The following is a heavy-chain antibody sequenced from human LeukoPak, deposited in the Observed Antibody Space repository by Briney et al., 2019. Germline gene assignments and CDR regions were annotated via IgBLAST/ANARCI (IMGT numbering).Heavy chain of an antibody. J-gene: IGHJ4*02. Sequence: PGGSLRLSCAASGFTFSSYAMSWVRQAPGKGLEWVSAISGSGGSTYYADSVKGRFTISRDNSKNTLYLQMNSLKTEDTAVYYCTTERRSSVSSSRFDYWGQGALVTVSS. CDR2: ISGSGGST. CDR3: TTERRSSVSSSRFDY. V-gene: IGHV3-23*01. CDR1: GFTFSSYA. D-gene: IGHD1-26*01.